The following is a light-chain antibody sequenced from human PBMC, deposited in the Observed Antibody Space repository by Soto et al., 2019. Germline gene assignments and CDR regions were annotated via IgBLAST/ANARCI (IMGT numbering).Light chain of an antibody. CDR1: RSDVGGYNY. J-gene: IGLJ1*01. CDR3: SSYTSSNTLHYV. CDR2: EVS. Sequence: QSALTQPASVSGSPGQSITVSCTGTRSDVGGYNYVSWYQQHPGKAPKLIIYEVSNRPSGVSYRFSGSKSGNTASLTISGLQAEDEADYYCSSYTSSNTLHYVFGSGTKATVL. V-gene: IGLV2-14*01.